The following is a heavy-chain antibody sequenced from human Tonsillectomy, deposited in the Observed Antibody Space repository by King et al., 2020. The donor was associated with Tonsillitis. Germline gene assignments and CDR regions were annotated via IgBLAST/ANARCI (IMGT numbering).Heavy chain of an antibody. CDR3: ASGYFHDSSGEGWFDP. CDR2: INPSSDTT. Sequence: QLVQSGAEVKKPGASVKVSCKASGYTFSSYTFTSYYMHWVRQAPGQGLEWMGMINPSSDTTTYAQNFQVIVTMTRDTSTSTAYMELSSLRSEDTAVYYCASGYFHDSSGEGWFDPWGQGTLVTVSS. V-gene: IGHV1-46*03. J-gene: IGHJ5*02. CDR1: GYTFSSYTFTSYY. D-gene: IGHD3-22*01.